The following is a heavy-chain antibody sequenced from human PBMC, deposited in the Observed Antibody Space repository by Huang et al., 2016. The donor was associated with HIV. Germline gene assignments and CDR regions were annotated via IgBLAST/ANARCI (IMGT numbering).Heavy chain of an antibody. Sequence: QVHLVQSGAEVKKPGASVRVSCKTSGYNFVSYTIAWVRQAPGQGREWMGWISDYSGNRNYAQHVQVRVSRTTDRSTSTAYMELRGLRPDDTAVYYCARGVPALGIRGRYYFDSWGQGTLVTVSS. J-gene: IGHJ4*02. D-gene: IGHD7-27*01. CDR1: GYNFVSYT. V-gene: IGHV1-18*04. CDR2: ISDYSGNR. CDR3: ARGVPALGIRGRYYFDS.